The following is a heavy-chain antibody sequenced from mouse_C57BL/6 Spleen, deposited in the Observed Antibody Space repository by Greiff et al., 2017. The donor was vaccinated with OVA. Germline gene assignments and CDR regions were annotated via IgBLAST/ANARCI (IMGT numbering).Heavy chain of an antibody. J-gene: IGHJ2*01. D-gene: IGHD2-4*01. CDR3: ESSRDYDEGFDY. Sequence: QVQLQQSGPELVKPGASVKISCKASGYAFSSSWMNWVKQRPGKGLEWIGRIYPGDGDTNYNGKFKGKATLTADTSSSTAYMQLSSLTSEDSAVXFCESSRDYDEGFDYWGQGTTLTVSA. CDR2: IYPGDGDT. CDR1: GYAFSSSW. V-gene: IGHV1-82*01.